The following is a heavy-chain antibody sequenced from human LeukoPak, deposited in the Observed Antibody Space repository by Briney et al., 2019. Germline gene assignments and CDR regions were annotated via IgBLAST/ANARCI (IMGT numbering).Heavy chain of an antibody. CDR2: IKQDGSEE. CDR1: GFTFSSYW. J-gene: IGHJ6*03. CDR3: ARVAGPYYDFRSGYYNYFYYMDV. D-gene: IGHD3-3*01. Sequence: GGSLRLSCAASGFTFSSYWMNWVRQAPGKGLEWVANIKQDGSEEYYVDSVKGRFTISRDNAKSSLFLQMNSLRAEDTAMYYCARVAGPYYDFRSGYYNYFYYMDVWGKGTTVTVSS. V-gene: IGHV3-7*01.